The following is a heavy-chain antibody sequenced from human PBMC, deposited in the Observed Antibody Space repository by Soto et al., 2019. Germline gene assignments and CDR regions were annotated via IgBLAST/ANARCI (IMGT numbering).Heavy chain of an antibody. V-gene: IGHV1-2*02. J-gene: IGHJ4*02. Sequence: ASVKVSCKASGYTFTGYYMHWVRQAPGQGLEWMGWINPNSGGTNYAQKLQGRVTMTTDTSTSTAYMELRSLRSDDTAVYYCARDPMIAAADPFDYWGQGTLVTVSS. D-gene: IGHD6-13*01. CDR3: ARDPMIAAADPFDY. CDR1: GYTFTGYY. CDR2: INPNSGGT.